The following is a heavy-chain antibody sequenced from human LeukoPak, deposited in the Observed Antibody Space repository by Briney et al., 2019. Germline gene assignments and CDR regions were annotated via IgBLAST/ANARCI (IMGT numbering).Heavy chain of an antibody. CDR1: GYTLTELS. V-gene: IGHV1-24*01. D-gene: IGHD3-3*01. J-gene: IGHJ6*04. Sequence: ASVTVSCKVSGYTLTELSMHWVRQAPGKGLEWMGGFDPEDGETIYAQKFQGRVAMTEDTSTDTAYMELSSLRSEDTAVYYCATHLPTSYDFWSGAGGVWGKGTTVTVSS. CDR3: ATHLPTSYDFWSGAGGV. CDR2: FDPEDGET.